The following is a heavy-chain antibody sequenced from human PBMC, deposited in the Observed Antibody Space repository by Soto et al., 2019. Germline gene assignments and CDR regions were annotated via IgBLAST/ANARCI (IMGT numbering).Heavy chain of an antibody. Sequence: SEPLSLTCPVYGGSFSGYYCSLIRQPPGKVLEWIGEINHSGSTNYNPSLKSRVTISVDTSKNQFSLKLSSVAAADTAVYYCARVRRRLNYYDSSRYFQHWGHVTLV. CDR1: GGSFSGYY. D-gene: IGHD3-22*01. CDR3: ARVRRRLNYYDSSRYFQH. J-gene: IGHJ1*01. V-gene: IGHV4-34*01. CDR2: INHSGST.